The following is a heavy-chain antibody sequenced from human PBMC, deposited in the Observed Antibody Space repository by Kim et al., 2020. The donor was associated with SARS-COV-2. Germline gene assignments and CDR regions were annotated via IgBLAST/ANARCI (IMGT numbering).Heavy chain of an antibody. D-gene: IGHD3-22*01. CDR2: IYYSGST. CDR1: GGSISSGGYY. V-gene: IGHV4-31*03. J-gene: IGHJ3*02. Sequence: SETLSLTCTVSGGSISSGGYYWSWIRQHPGKGLEWIGYIYYSGSTYYNPTLKSRVTISVDTSKNQFSLKLSSVAAADTAVYYCARARVTMIVVVDAFDIWCQGTRVPVSS. CDR3: ARARVTMIVVVDAFDI.